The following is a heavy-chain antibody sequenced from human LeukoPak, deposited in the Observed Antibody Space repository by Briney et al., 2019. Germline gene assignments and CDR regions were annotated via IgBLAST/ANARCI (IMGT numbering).Heavy chain of an antibody. D-gene: IGHD3-22*01. J-gene: IGHJ4*02. CDR1: EFSFSSYG. Sequence: GRSLRLSCAASEFSFSSYGMHWVRQAPGKGLQWVANLWYDGTNKYHADSVKGRFTISRDNSQSTLYLQMNSLRAEDTAVYYCARARNNYDSSGYSALDYWGQGTLVTVSS. V-gene: IGHV3-33*01. CDR2: LWYDGTNK. CDR3: ARARNNYDSSGYSALDY.